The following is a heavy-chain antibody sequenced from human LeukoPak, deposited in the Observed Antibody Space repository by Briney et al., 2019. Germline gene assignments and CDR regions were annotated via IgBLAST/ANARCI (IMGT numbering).Heavy chain of an antibody. CDR3: ARHSGSGRQALGY. CDR1: GYTFSNYG. V-gene: IGHV1-18*04. D-gene: IGHD5-12*01. CDR2: TSYNGNT. Sequence: ASVKVSCKASGYTFSNYGISWVRQAPGLGLEWMGWTSYNGNTNYAQKFQDRVTMTTDTSTTTAYMELRSLESDDAAVYYCARHSGSGRQALGYWGQGTLVTVSS. J-gene: IGHJ4*02.